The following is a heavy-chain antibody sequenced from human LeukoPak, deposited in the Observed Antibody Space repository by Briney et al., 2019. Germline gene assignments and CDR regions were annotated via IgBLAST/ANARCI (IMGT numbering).Heavy chain of an antibody. CDR3: ESAAAGTGDFDY. J-gene: IGHJ4*02. CDR1: GFSFSTYP. D-gene: IGHD6-13*01. Sequence: PGGSLRLSCSASGFSFSTYPIHWVRQAPGKGVEYVAGISSQGGTTNYADSVKGRFTISRDNSKNTLYLQMNSLRAEDTAVYYCESAAAGTGDFDYWGQGTLVTVSS. V-gene: IGHV3-64*04. CDR2: ISSQGGTT.